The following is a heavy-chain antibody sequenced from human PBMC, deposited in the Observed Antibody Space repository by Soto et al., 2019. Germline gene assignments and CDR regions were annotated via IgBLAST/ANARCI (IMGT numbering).Heavy chain of an antibody. CDR1: GGSISSYY. J-gene: IGHJ3*02. CDR2: IYYSGST. Sequence: QVQLQESGPGLVKPSETLSLTCTVSGGSISSYYWSWIRQPPGKGLEWIGYIYYSGSTNYNPSLKSRVTISVDTSKNQFPLKLSSVTAADTAVYYCARGGDIVVVPAVNDAFDIWGQGTMVTVSS. V-gene: IGHV4-59*01. CDR3: ARGGDIVVVPAVNDAFDI. D-gene: IGHD2-2*01.